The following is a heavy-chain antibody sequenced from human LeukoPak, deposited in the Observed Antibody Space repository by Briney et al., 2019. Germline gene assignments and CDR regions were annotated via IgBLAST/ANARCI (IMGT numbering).Heavy chain of an antibody. Sequence: SETLSLTCTVSGGTISSGGYYWSWIRQHPGKGLEWIGYIYYSGSTYYNPSLKSRVTISVDTSKNQFSLKLSSVTAADTAVYYCARGGSYCSSTSCLERYFDYWGQGTLVTVSS. J-gene: IGHJ4*02. CDR1: GGTISSGGYY. D-gene: IGHD2-2*01. CDR3: ARGGSYCSSTSCLERYFDY. CDR2: IYYSGST. V-gene: IGHV4-31*03.